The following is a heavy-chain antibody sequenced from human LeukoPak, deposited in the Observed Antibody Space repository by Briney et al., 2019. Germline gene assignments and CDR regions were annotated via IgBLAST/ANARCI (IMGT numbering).Heavy chain of an antibody. CDR3: ARVKRERWFGEDI. CDR1: GGTFSRYA. Sequence: ASVKVSCKASGGTFSRYAISWVRQAPGQGLEWMGGIIPIFGTANYAQKFQGRVTITADESTSTAYMELSSLRSEDTAVYYCARVKRERWFGEDIWGQGTLVTVSS. V-gene: IGHV1-69*13. J-gene: IGHJ4*02. D-gene: IGHD3-10*01. CDR2: IIPIFGTA.